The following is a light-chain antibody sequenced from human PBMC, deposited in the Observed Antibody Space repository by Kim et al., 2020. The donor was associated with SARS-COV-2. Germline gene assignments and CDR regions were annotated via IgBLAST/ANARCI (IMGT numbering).Light chain of an antibody. CDR2: EVN. CDR1: SSDVGGYNY. CDR3: SSYVGSKNV. V-gene: IGLV2-8*01. Sequence: QSALTQPPSASGSPGQSVTISCTGTSSDVGGYNYVSWYQQHPGQAPKLMIYEVNKRPSGVPDRFSGSKSGNTASLTVSGLQAEDEADYYCSSYVGSKNVFGTGTKVTVL. J-gene: IGLJ1*01.